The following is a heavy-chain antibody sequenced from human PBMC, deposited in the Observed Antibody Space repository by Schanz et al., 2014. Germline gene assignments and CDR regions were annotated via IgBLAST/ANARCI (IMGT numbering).Heavy chain of an antibody. V-gene: IGHV3-48*04. CDR1: GFDFNSYS. D-gene: IGHD3-9*01. J-gene: IGHJ4*02. CDR3: ARDSRPNYDFLTAYYSIDY. CDR2: ISGTTTYT. Sequence: EVRLVESGGGLVQPGGSLRLSCEASGFDFNSYSMNWVRQVPGKGLEWVSYISGTTTYTNYADSVKGRFTISRDNAKNTLYLQMNSLRAEDTAVYYCARDSRPNYDFLTAYYSIDYWGQGTLVTVSS.